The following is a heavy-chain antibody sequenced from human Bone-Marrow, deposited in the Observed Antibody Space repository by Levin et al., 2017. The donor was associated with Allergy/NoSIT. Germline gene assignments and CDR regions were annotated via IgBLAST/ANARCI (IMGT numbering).Heavy chain of an antibody. J-gene: IGHJ4*02. CDR1: RFTFSNYC. CDR2: ISHDGRDT. Sequence: SCAASRFTFSNYCMHWLRQTPGKGPEWLAVISHDGRDTEYVDSVEGRFTISRDNARDTLYLQMNSLTTEDTAIYYCAKAQWERQPRGLVSSLDHWGQGTLVIVSS. V-gene: IGHV3-30*18. CDR3: AKAQWERQPRGLVSSLDH. D-gene: IGHD1-26*01.